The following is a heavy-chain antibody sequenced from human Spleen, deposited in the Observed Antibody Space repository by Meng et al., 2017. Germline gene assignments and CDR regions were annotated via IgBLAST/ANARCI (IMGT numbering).Heavy chain of an antibody. V-gene: IGHV3-23*01. D-gene: IGHD6-13*01. J-gene: IGHJ4*02. CDR3: AGAGYSSSWSGYHFDY. CDR1: GFTFSDYA. CDR2: ISGSGGTT. Sequence: GESLKISCAASGFTFSDYAMNWVRQAPGKGLEWVSAISGSGGTTYYADSVKGRFTISRDNSRNTLYLQMNSLRAEDTAVYYCAGAGYSSSWSGYHFDYWGQGTLVTVSS.